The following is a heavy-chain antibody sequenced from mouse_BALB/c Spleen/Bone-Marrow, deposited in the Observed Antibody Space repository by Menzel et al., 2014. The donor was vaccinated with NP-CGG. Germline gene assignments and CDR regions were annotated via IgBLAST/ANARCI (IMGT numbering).Heavy chain of an antibody. Sequence: EVKLVESGPELVNPGASVKISCKTSGYTFTEYTMHWVKQSHGKSLEWIGGINPNNGGTSYNQKFKGKATLTVDKSSSTAYMELRSLTSEDSAVYYCARKEYGYDRYFDVWGAGTTVTVSS. CDR1: GYTFTEYT. V-gene: IGHV1-26*01. CDR3: ARKEYGYDRYFDV. D-gene: IGHD2-2*01. CDR2: INPNNGGT. J-gene: IGHJ1*01.